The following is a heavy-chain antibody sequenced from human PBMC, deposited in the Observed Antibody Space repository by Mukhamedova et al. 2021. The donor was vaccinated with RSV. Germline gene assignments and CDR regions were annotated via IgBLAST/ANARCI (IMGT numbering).Heavy chain of an antibody. J-gene: IGHJ4*02. Sequence: YVMHWVRQVPGKGLLWVSHISHDGTTTTYADSVKGRFTISRDGAKNTLFLQMNSLRVEDTAVYYCMTDYDWVIGEHWGQGTLVTV. CDR2: ISHDGTTT. CDR1: YV. D-gene: IGHD3-16*01. V-gene: IGHV3-74*01. CDR3: MTDYDWVIGEH.